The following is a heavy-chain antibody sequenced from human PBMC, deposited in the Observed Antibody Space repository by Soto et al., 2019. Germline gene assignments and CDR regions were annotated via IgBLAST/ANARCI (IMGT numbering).Heavy chain of an antibody. CDR2: ISSSGSTI. Sequence: VGSLRLSCAASGFTFSDYYMSWIRQAPGKGLEWVSYISSSGSTIYYADSVKGRFTISRDNAKNSLYLQMNSLRAEDTAVYYCARDPYYYDSSGYPYYFDYWGQGTLVTVSS. CDR3: ARDPYYYDSSGYPYYFDY. D-gene: IGHD3-22*01. V-gene: IGHV3-11*01. J-gene: IGHJ4*02. CDR1: GFTFSDYY.